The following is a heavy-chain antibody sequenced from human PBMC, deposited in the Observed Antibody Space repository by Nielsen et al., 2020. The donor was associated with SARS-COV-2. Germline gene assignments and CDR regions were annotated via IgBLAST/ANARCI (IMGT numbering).Heavy chain of an antibody. Sequence: LSLTCAAPGFPFSSYAMSWVRQAPGKGLEWVSAISGSGGSTYYADSVKGRFTISRGNAKNTLYLQMSSLRAEDTAVYYCARAPLDYYYYYYMDVWGKGTTVTVSS. CDR3: ARAPLDYYYYYYMDV. J-gene: IGHJ6*03. CDR1: GFPFSSYA. V-gene: IGHV3-23*01. CDR2: ISGSGGST.